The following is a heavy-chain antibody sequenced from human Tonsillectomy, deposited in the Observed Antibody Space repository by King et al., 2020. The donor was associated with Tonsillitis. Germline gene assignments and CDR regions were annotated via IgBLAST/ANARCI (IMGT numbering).Heavy chain of an antibody. V-gene: IGHV3-73*02. Sequence: VQLVESGGGLVLPVGSLKLSCSASWCTYSVSDRPWVRHASGKGLHWVGRIQSKANSYATAVAASVKGRFTISRDDSNKTAYLQVNSLKTEDTAVYYCTRHRSSYYDFWSGFADAFDIWGQGTMVTVSS. CDR3: TRHRSSYYDFWSGFADAFDI. J-gene: IGHJ3*02. CDR1: WCTYSVSD. D-gene: IGHD3-3*01. CDR2: IQSKANSYAT.